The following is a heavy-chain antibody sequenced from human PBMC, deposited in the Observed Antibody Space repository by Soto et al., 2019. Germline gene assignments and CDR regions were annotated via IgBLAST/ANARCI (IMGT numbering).Heavy chain of an antibody. J-gene: IGHJ6*02. CDR3: SRGLVPGVSYYGMDV. Sequence: PGGSLRLSCAASGFTFSSYAMHWVRQAPGKGLEWVAVISYDGSNKYYADSVKGRFTISRDNSKNTLYLQMNSLRAEDTAVYYCSRGLVPGVSYYGMDVWGQGTTVTVSS. CDR2: ISYDGSNK. CDR1: GFTFSSYA. V-gene: IGHV3-30-3*01. D-gene: IGHD6-6*01.